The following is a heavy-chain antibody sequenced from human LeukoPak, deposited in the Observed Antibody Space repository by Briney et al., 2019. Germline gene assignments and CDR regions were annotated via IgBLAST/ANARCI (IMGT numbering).Heavy chain of an antibody. V-gene: IGHV4-39*06. D-gene: IGHD3-10*01. J-gene: IGHJ3*01. CDR2: IYSSGST. CDR1: GVSLSSGSNY. CDR3: ARSDGYGLVGI. Sequence: SETLSLTCSVSGVSLSSGSNYWGWIRQPPGKTLEWIGSIYSSGSTYYNSSLKSRVIILIDTSKNHFPLTLSSVTAADTAVYYCARSDGYGLVGIWGQGTMVTVSS.